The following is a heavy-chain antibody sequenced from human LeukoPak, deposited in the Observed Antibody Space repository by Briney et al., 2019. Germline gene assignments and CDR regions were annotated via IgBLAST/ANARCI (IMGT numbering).Heavy chain of an antibody. CDR2: IYYRGST. D-gene: IGHD2-15*01. Sequence: SETLSLTCRVYGGSFSGYYWGWIRQPPGKGLEWIGSIYYRGSTYYNPSLMSRVTIFVDTSKNQFSLKLSSVTAADTAVYYCARHGYCSGGSCYSWGYYYYMDVWGKGTTVTISS. CDR1: GGSFSGYY. V-gene: IGHV4-39*01. J-gene: IGHJ6*03. CDR3: ARHGYCSGGSCYSWGYYYYMDV.